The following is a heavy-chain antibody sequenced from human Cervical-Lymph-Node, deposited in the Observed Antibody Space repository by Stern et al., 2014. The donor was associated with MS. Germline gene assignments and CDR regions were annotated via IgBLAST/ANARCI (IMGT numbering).Heavy chain of an antibody. D-gene: IGHD6-19*01. J-gene: IGHJ6*02. CDR3: AREVAGHRLGMMDV. CDR2: INPSGGST. V-gene: IGHV1-46*01. CDR1: GYTFTSYY. Sequence: QVQLVQSGAEVKTPGASVKISCKASGYTFTSYYMHWVRQAPGQGLEWMGIINPSGGSTSYAQNFQGRVTVTRDTSTSTVYMELSSLRSEDTAVYYCAREVAGHRLGMMDVWGQGTSVTVSS.